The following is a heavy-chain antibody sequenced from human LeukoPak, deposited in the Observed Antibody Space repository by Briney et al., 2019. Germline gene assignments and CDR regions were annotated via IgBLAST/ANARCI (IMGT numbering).Heavy chain of an antibody. CDR2: INHSGST. CDR1: GGSFSGYD. CDR3: ASGQAAAGDMGY. J-gene: IGHJ4*02. D-gene: IGHD6-13*01. Sequence: SETLSLTCAVYGGSFSGYDWSWIRQPPGKGLEWIGEINHSGSTNYNPSLKSRVTISVDTSKNQFSLKLSSVTAADTAVYYCASGQAAAGDMGYWGQGTLVTVSS. V-gene: IGHV4-34*01.